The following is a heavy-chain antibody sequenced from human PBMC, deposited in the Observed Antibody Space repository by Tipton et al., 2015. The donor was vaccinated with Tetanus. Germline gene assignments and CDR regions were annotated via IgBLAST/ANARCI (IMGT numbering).Heavy chain of an antibody. J-gene: IGHJ3*02. CDR2: ITGGGSSI. CDR3: VGPALLSTYGLDI. Sequence: SLRLSCAASGFTFSDYYMTWIRQAPGKGLEWVSYITGGGSSIYYADSVKGRFTISRDNAKNSLYLQMNSLRVEDTAVYYCVGPALLSTYGLDIWGQGTMVTVSS. CDR1: GFTFSDYY. D-gene: IGHD2-8*01. V-gene: IGHV3-11*01.